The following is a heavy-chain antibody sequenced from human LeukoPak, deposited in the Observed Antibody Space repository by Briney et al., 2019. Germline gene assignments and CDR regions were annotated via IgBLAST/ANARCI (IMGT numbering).Heavy chain of an antibody. CDR2: IYTSGST. D-gene: IGHD2-15*01. V-gene: IGHV4-61*02. J-gene: IGHJ3*02. CDR3: ASDGIEVDAFDI. CDR1: GGSISSGSYF. Sequence: SETLSLTCTVSGGSISSGSYFWSWIRQPAGKGLEWIGRIYTSGSTNYNPSLKSRVTISVDTSKNPFSLKLSSVTAADTAVYYCASDGIEVDAFDIWGQGTMVTVSS.